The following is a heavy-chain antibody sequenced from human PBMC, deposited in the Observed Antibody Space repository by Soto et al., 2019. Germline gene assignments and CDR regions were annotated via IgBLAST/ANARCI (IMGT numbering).Heavy chain of an antibody. J-gene: IGHJ6*02. CDR1: GYTFTSYY. CDR3: ASRGGTSYSYSLDV. D-gene: IGHD1-26*01. CDR2: INPSGGST. V-gene: IGHV1-46*01. Sequence: QVQLVQSGAEVKKPGASVKVSCKASGYTFTSYYMHWVRQAPGQGLEWMGTINPSGGSTSYAQKFQGRVTMTRDTAASTVYMELSSLRSEDTAVYYCASRGGTSYSYSLDVWGQGTTVTVSS.